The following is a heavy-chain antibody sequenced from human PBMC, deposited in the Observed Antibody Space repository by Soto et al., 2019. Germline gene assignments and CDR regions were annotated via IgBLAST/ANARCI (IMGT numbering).Heavy chain of an antibody. V-gene: IGHV3-30*18. Sequence: QVQLVESGGGVVQPGKSLRLSCVASGFTFSSFAMHWVRQAPGKGLEWVALISCDGSDVYYKDSLKGRFTISRDNSKNTLYLQMNSRSAEDSSLYFCSNDATPTYGPADYWGQGTRITVSS. J-gene: IGHJ4*02. D-gene: IGHD3-16*01. CDR1: GFTFSSFA. CDR2: ISCDGSDV. CDR3: SNDATPTYGPADY.